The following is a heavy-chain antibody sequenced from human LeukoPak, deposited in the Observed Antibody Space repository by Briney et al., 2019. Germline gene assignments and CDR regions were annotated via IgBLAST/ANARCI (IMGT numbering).Heavy chain of an antibody. CDR1: GFTFSSYG. CDR3: ARDYCSTTTCLDY. V-gene: IGHV3-30*02. J-gene: IGHJ4*02. CDR2: IRYDGSKK. D-gene: IGHD2-2*01. Sequence: PGGSLRLSCAASGFTFSSYGMHWVRQAPGKGLEWVTFIRYDGSKKYYADSVKGRFTISRDNSKNTLYLQMNSLRAEDTALYYCARDYCSTTTCLDYWGRGTLVTVSP.